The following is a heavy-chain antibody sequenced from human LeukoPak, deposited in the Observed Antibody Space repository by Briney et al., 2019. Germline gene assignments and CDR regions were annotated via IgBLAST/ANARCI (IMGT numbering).Heavy chain of an antibody. CDR1: GFTFSSYW. D-gene: IGHD3-22*01. V-gene: IGHV3-7*01. CDR2: ITQERSEK. CDR3: ARVIEHHDSRGYCPH. Sequence: PGGSLRLSRAASGFTFSSYWVSWVRQAPGKGLEWVANITQERSEKYYVDSVKGRFTITRDNAKNSLYLQINSLSADGTAVYYYARVIEHHDSRGYCPHWGQETLVSVSS. J-gene: IGHJ4*02.